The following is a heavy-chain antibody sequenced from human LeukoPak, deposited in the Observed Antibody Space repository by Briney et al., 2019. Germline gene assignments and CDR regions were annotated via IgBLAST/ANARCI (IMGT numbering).Heavy chain of an antibody. J-gene: IGHJ3*02. CDR2: ITPIFGTA. CDR3: ARDLLNPDYYDSSGYSSGAFDI. D-gene: IGHD3-22*01. V-gene: IGHV1-69*05. CDR1: GGTFSSYA. Sequence: SVKVSCKASGGTFSSYAISWVRQAPGQGLEWMGGITPIFGTANYAQKFQGRVTITTDESTSTAYMELSSLRSEDTAVYYCARDLLNPDYYDSSGYSSGAFDIWGQGTMVTVSS.